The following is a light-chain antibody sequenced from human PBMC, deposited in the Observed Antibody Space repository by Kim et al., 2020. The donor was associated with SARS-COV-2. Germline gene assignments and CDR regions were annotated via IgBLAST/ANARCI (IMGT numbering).Light chain of an antibody. Sequence: SSELTQDPAVSVALGQTVRITCQGDSLRRFYASWYNFKQGQAPVFVPYGKKNRPSGTPDRLSGPSPGNTASLTFPGAQPEDEADYYCSSRDSSANSYVFG. V-gene: IGLV3-19*01. CDR2: GKK. CDR1: SLRRFY. CDR3: SSRDSSANSYV. J-gene: IGLJ1*01.